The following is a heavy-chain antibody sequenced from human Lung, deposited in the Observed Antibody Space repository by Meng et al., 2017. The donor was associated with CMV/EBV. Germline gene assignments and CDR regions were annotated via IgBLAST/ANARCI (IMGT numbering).Heavy chain of an antibody. V-gene: IGHV1-46*01. D-gene: IGHD4-11*01. J-gene: IGHJ4*02. CDR2: INPGGST. CDR3: VVNLGDFSNYASSFDY. Sequence: SVXVSXXASGYSFTSYHMHWVRQAPGQGLEWMGMINPGGSTIYAQKFQGRVTMPRDTSTSTAYMELKSLRSEDTAVYYCVVNLGDFSNYASSFDYWGQGTLVTVSS. CDR1: GYSFTSYH.